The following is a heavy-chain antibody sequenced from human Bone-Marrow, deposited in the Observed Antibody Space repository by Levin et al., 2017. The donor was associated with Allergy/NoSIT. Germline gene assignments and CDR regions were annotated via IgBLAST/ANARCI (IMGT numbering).Heavy chain of an antibody. V-gene: IGHV3-33*06. J-gene: IGHJ4*02. D-gene: IGHD6-19*01. CDR1: GFTFSSYG. CDR2: IWYDGSDK. Sequence: GESLKISCAASGFTFSSYGMHWVRQAPGKGLEWVAVIWYDGSDKYYVDSVKGRFTISRDNSKKTLYLQMNSLRAEDTAVFYCAKAVAGTGTPHLWGQGTLVTVSS. CDR3: AKAVAGTGTPHL.